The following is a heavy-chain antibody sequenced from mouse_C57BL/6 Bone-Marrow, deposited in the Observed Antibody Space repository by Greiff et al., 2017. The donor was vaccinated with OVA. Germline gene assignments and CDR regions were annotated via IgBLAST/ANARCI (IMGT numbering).Heavy chain of an antibody. CDR3: AKTGAYYDYSDY. D-gene: IGHD2-4*01. CDR2: INPNNGGT. V-gene: IGHV1-26*01. J-gene: IGHJ2*01. Sequence: EVKLMESGPELVKPGASVKISCKASGYTFTDYYMNWVKQSHGKSLEWIGDINPNNGGTSYNQKFKGKATLTVDKSSSTAYMELRSLTSEDSAVYYCAKTGAYYDYSDYWGQGTTLTVSS. CDR1: GYTFTDYY.